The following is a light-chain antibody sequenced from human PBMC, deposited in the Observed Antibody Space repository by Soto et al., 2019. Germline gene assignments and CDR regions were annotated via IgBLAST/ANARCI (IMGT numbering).Light chain of an antibody. Sequence: QSSLTHPASVSGSPGQSITISCTGTSSDVGSYNLVSWYQQHPGKAPKLMIYEGSKRPSGVSNRFSGSKSGNTASLTISGLQAEDEADYDCCSYAGSSTFVVFGGGTKLTVL. CDR2: EGS. V-gene: IGLV2-23*03. CDR3: CSYAGSSTFVV. J-gene: IGLJ2*01. CDR1: SSDVGSYNL.